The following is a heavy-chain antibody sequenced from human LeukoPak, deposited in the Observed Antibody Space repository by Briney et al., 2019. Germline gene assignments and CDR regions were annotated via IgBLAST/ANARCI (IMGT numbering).Heavy chain of an antibody. CDR3: ARESYDFWSGYSDY. J-gene: IGHJ4*02. V-gene: IGHV3-7*01. CDR2: IKQDGSEK. CDR1: GFTFSSYW. Sequence: GGSLRLSCAASGFTFSSYWMSWVRQAPGKGLEWVANIKQDGSEKYYVDSVKGRFTISRDNAKNSLYLQVNSLRAEDTAVYYCARESYDFWSGYSDYWGQGTLVTVSS. D-gene: IGHD3-3*01.